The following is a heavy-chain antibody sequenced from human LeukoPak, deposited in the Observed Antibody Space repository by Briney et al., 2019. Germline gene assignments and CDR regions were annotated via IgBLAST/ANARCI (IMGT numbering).Heavy chain of an antibody. D-gene: IGHD5-12*01. V-gene: IGHV3-48*02. J-gene: IGHJ6*02. Sequence: GGSLRLSCAASGFTFSSYSKNWVRQAPGKGLEWVSYISSSSSTIYYADSVKGRFTISRDNAKNSLYLQMNSLRDEDTAVYYCARVPYSGSRGPTGYYGMDVWGQGTTVTVSS. CDR1: GFTFSSYS. CDR3: ARVPYSGSRGPTGYYGMDV. CDR2: ISSSSSTI.